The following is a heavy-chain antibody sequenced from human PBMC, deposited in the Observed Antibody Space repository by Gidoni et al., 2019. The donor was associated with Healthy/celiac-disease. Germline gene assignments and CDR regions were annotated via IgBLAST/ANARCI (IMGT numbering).Heavy chain of an antibody. J-gene: IGHJ4*02. CDR1: VGSFSGYY. D-gene: IGHD4-17*01. CDR3: ARATPVDYGYYFDY. V-gene: IGHV4-34*01. CDR2: INNSGST. Sequence: QVQLQQWGAGLLKPSETLSRTCAVYVGSFSGYYWSWIHKPPGKGLEWIWEINNSGSTNYNPSLKSRVTISVDTSKNQFSLKLSSGTAEDTAVYYCARATPVDYGYYFDYWGQGTLVTVSS.